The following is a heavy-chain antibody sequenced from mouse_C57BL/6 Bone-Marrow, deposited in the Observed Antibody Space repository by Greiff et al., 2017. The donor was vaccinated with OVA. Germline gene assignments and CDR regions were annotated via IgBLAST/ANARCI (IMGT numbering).Heavy chain of an antibody. CDR3: ASYYLFAY. J-gene: IGHJ3*01. CDR2: LSSGGSYT. CDR1: GFTFSSYG. V-gene: IGHV5-6*01. D-gene: IGHD1-1*01. Sequence: EVKLVESGGDLVKPGGSLKLSCAASGFTFSSYGMSWVRQTPDKRLEWVATLSSGGSYTYYPDSVKGRFTISRDNAKNTLYLQMSSLKSEDTAMYYCASYYLFAYWGQGTLVTVSA.